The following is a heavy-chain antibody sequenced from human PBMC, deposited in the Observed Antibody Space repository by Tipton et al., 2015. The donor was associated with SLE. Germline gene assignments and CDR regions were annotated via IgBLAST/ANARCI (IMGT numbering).Heavy chain of an antibody. CDR3: AKDLVMTAMTTFDY. CDR2: ITGSGDRGGSS. J-gene: IGHJ4*02. D-gene: IGHD2-21*02. CDR1: GFTFCSYA. Sequence: SLRLSCAASGFTFCSYAMSWVRQAPGKGLEWVSGITGSGDRGGSSYYADYVKGRFTISRDNSKNTLYLQMNNLRVEDTAIYYCAKDLVMTAMTTFDYWGQGTLVTVSS. V-gene: IGHV3-23*01.